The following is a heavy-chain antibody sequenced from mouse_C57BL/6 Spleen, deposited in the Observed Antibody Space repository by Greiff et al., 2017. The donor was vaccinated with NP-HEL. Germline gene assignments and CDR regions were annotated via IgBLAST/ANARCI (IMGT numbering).Heavy chain of an antibody. D-gene: IGHD2-1*01. CDR2: IYPGGGDT. Sequence: VQLVESGAELVRPGTSVKMSCKASGYAFTNYWIGWAKQRPGHGLEWIGDIYPGGGDTNYKEKFKGKATRTADKSSSTAYMQFSSLTSEDSAIYYCARSAGNPYAMDYWGQGTSVTVSS. CDR1: GYAFTNYW. CDR3: ARSAGNPYAMDY. J-gene: IGHJ4*01. V-gene: IGHV1-63*01.